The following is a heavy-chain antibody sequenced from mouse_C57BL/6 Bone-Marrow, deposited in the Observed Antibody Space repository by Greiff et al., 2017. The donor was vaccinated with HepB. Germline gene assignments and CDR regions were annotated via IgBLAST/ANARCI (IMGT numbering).Heavy chain of an antibody. CDR1: GFTFSDYY. CDR3: ARRDHYYAMDY. CDR2: ISNGGGST. Sequence: DVQLVESGGGLVQPGGSLKLSCAASGFTFSDYYMYWVRQTPEKRLEWVAYISNGGGSTYYPDTVKGRFTISRDNAKNTLYLQMSRLKSEDTAMYYCARRDHYYAMDYWGQGTSVTVSS. D-gene: IGHD3-3*01. J-gene: IGHJ4*01. V-gene: IGHV5-12*01.